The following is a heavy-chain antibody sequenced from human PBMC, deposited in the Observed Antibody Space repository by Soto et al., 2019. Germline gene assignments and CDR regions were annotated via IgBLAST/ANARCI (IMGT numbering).Heavy chain of an antibody. V-gene: IGHV4-59*01. CDR3: ARDQGGPFDY. D-gene: IGHD2-15*01. CDR1: GGSFSTYY. Sequence: SETLSLTCTVSGGSFSTYYWSWIRQPPGKGLEWMGYIYYSGSTNSNPSLKSRVTLSVDTSKNQFSLKLSSVTAADTAVYYCARDQGGPFDYWGQGTLVTVSS. J-gene: IGHJ4*02. CDR2: IYYSGST.